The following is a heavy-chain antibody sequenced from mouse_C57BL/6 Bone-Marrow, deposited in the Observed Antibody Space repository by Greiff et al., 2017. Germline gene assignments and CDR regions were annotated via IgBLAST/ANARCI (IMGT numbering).Heavy chain of an antibody. Sequence: EVQLQQSGAELVRPGASVKLSCTASGFNIQDDYMHWVKQRPEQGLEWIGWIDPENGDTEYASKFPGKATITADTSSNTAYLQLSSLTSEDTAVYYCTALITTVVATDFYAMDYGGQGTSVTVSS. V-gene: IGHV14-4*01. CDR2: IDPENGDT. CDR3: TALITTVVATDFYAMDY. J-gene: IGHJ4*01. CDR1: GFNIQDDY. D-gene: IGHD1-1*01.